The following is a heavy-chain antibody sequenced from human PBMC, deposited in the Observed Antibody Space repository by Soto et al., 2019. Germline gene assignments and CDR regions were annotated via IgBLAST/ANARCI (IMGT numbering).Heavy chain of an antibody. Sequence: GGSQRLSCAASGFNFSSYAMSWVRQAPGKGLEWVSAISGSGGSTYYADSVKGRFTISRDNSKNTLYLQMNSLRAEDLAVYYCASLLGQDAFDIWGQGTMVTVSS. CDR1: GFNFSSYA. V-gene: IGHV3-23*01. J-gene: IGHJ3*02. D-gene: IGHD2-8*02. CDR3: ASLLGQDAFDI. CDR2: ISGSGGST.